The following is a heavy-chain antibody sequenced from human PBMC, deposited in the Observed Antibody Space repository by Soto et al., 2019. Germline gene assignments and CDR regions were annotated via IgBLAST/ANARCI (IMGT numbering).Heavy chain of an antibody. V-gene: IGHV3-30*03. D-gene: IGHD3-10*02. Sequence: QVQLVESGGGVIQPGRSLKLSCAASGFTFSSYGMHWVRQAPGKGLEWVALISNDGYKKYYVDSVKGRFTIARDNSKNAVFLQMNSLRAEDTAVYYCFGNLFGMGYWGQGTLVTVSS. J-gene: IGHJ4*02. CDR1: GFTFSSYG. CDR3: FGNLFGMGY. CDR2: ISNDGYKK.